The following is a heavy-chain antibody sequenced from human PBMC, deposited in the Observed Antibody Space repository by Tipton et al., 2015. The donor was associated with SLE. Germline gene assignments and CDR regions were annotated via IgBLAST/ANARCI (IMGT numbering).Heavy chain of an antibody. CDR1: GGSFSSASYY. V-gene: IGHV4-61*02. D-gene: IGHD5-12*01. Sequence: TLSLTCTVSGGSFSSASYYWSWIRQPAGKGLEWIGRIYSSGSTNYNPSLKSRLTISVDTSKNQFSLKLSSVTAADTAVYYCARHRAYSGYDLFYFDYWGQGTLVTVSS. CDR2: IYSSGST. CDR3: ARHRAYSGYDLFYFDY. J-gene: IGHJ4*02.